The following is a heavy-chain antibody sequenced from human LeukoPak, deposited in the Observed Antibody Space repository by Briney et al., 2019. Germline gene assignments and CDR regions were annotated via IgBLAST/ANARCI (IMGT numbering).Heavy chain of an antibody. CDR1: GGTFSSYA. J-gene: IGHJ4*02. CDR3: ARVPEYSGYEHDY. CDR2: IIPIFGTA. V-gene: IGHV1-69*13. Sequence: ASVKVSCKASGGTFSSYAISWVRQAPGQGLEWMGGIIPIFGTANYAQKFQGRVTITADESTSTAYMELSSLRSEDTAVYYCARVPEYSGYEHDYWGQGTLVTVSS. D-gene: IGHD5-12*01.